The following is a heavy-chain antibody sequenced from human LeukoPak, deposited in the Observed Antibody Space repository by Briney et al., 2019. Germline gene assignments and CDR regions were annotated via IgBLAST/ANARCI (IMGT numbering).Heavy chain of an antibody. CDR2: ISYDGSNK. V-gene: IGHV3-30*03. D-gene: IGHD6-13*01. CDR3: ALSSSWYGGFFDY. Sequence: GGSLILSCAASGFTFSSYGMHWVRQAPGKGLEWVAVISYDGSNKYYADSVKGRFTISRDNSKNTLYLQMNSLRAEDTAVYYCALSSSWYGGFFDYWGQGTLVTVSS. J-gene: IGHJ4*02. CDR1: GFTFSSYG.